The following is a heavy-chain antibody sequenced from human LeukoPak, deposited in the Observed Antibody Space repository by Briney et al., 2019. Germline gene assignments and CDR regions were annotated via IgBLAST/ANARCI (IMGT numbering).Heavy chain of an antibody. CDR2: IYTSGST. D-gene: IGHD1-1*01. CDR3: ARDPQTTYYMDV. CDR1: GDSISSYY. Sequence: SETLSLTCTVSGDSISSYYWSWIRQPAGKGLEWIGRIYTSGSTSYNPSLKSRVTMSVDTSKNQFSLKLSSVTAADTAVYYSARDPQTTYYMDVWGKGTTVTVSS. J-gene: IGHJ6*03. V-gene: IGHV4-4*07.